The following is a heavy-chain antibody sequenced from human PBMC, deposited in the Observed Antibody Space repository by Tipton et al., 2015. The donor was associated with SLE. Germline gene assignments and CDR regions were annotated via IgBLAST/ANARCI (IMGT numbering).Heavy chain of an antibody. CDR1: GYTFTSYY. J-gene: IGHJ6*03. D-gene: IGHD3-3*01. CDR2: INPRGGST. CDR3: ARGKAVTIFGVVVGGYYYMDV. Sequence: QFGAEVKKPGASVKVSCKASGYTFTSYYIHWVRQAPGQGLEWMGIINPRGGSTSYAQKFQGRVTMTRDTSTSTVYMELSSLRSEDTAVYYCARGKAVTIFGVVVGGYYYMDVWGKGTTVTVSS. V-gene: IGHV1-46*01.